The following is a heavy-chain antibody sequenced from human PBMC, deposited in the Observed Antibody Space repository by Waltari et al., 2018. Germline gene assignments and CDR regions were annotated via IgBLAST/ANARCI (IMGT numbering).Heavy chain of an antibody. CDR3: TRDLYGSGGDWFDP. V-gene: IGHV3-21*02. CDR1: GFDFSDYD. CDR2: IGGTHSNI. D-gene: IGHD3-10*01. Sequence: EVRLAESGGGLVKPGGSLRLSCIASGFDFSDYDMNWVRQAPGTGREWVSSIGGTHSNIFYADSVKGRFTVSRDNAKKSLYLQMDNLRAEDTGLYYCTRDLYGSGGDWFDPWGQGTLVTVSS. J-gene: IGHJ5*02.